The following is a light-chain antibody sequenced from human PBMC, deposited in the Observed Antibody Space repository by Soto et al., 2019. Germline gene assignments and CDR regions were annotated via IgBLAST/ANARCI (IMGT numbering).Light chain of an antibody. CDR3: QQYNDNWQT. CDR2: GAS. V-gene: IGKV3-15*01. J-gene: IGKJ1*01. Sequence: EIVMTQYPDTLSVSPGETVTLSCRASQSVRTNLAWYQHKPGQSPRLLIYGASKRATGFPGRFSGSGSGTECTLTISSLQSEDFAVYYCQQYNDNWQTFGQGTKVEIK. CDR1: QSVRTN.